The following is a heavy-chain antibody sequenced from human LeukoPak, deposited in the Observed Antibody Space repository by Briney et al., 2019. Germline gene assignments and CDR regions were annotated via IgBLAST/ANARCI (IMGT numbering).Heavy chain of an antibody. D-gene: IGHD1-26*01. V-gene: IGHV4-59*01. CDR2: IYYSGST. J-gene: IGHJ3*02. CDR1: GVSISSYY. Sequence: PSETLSLTCTISGVSISSYYWSWIRQPPGKGLECIGHIYYSGSTSYNPSPKSRVTISVDTSKNQFSLKLNSVTAADTAVYYCARERDSGSYGNDAFDIWGQGTMVTVSS. CDR3: ARERDSGSYGNDAFDI.